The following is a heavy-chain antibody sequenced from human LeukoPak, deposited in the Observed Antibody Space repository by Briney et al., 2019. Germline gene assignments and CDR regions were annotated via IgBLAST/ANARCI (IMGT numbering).Heavy chain of an antibody. D-gene: IGHD6-13*01. CDR2: INHSGST. J-gene: IGHJ4*02. Sequence: SETLSLTCAAYGGSFSGYYWSWIRQPPGKGLEWIGEINHSGSTNYNPSLKSRVTISVDTSKNQFSLKLSSVTAADTAVYYCARLNSSSWKFDYWGQGTLVTVSS. CDR1: GGSFSGYY. V-gene: IGHV4-34*01. CDR3: ARLNSSSWKFDY.